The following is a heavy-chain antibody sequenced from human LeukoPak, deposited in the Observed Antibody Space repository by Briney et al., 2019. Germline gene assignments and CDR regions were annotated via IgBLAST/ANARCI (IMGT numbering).Heavy chain of an antibody. CDR1: GFTVSGNY. D-gene: IGHD1-26*01. CDR2: ISSSSSYI. CDR3: ARDWYSGSYNFDY. J-gene: IGHJ4*02. Sequence: GSLRLSCAASGFTVSGNYMNWVRQAPGKGLEWVSSISSSSSYIYYADSVKGRFTISRDNAKNSLYLQMNSLRAEDTAVYYCARDWYSGSYNFDYWGQGTLVTVSS. V-gene: IGHV3-21*01.